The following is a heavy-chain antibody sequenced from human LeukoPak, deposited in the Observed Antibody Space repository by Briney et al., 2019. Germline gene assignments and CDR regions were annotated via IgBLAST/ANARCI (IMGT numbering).Heavy chain of an antibody. V-gene: IGHV1-2*02. CDR2: INPNSGGT. CDR3: ARRSGASYYDSSNRLWFDP. D-gene: IGHD3-22*01. Sequence: ASVKVSCKASGYTFTGYYMHWVRQAPGQGLEWMGWINPNSGGTNYAQKFQGRVTMTRDTSISTAYMELSRLRSDDTAVYYCARRSGASYYDSSNRLWFDPWGQGTLVTVSS. J-gene: IGHJ5*02. CDR1: GYTFTGYY.